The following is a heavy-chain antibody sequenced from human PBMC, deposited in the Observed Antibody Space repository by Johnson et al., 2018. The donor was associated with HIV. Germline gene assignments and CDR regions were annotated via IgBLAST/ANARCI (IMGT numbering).Heavy chain of an antibody. CDR1: GFTFSSYA. Sequence: VQLVESGGGVVQAGRSLRLSCAASGFTFSSYAMHWVRQAPGKGLEWVSLIYSGGITYYADSVKGRFTISRDNSKNTLYLQMGSLRAEDMAVYYCARGGGVVGNAFDIWGQGTMVTVSS. J-gene: IGHJ3*02. CDR3: ARGGGVVGNAFDI. D-gene: IGHD1-26*01. V-gene: IGHV3-66*02. CDR2: IYSGGIT.